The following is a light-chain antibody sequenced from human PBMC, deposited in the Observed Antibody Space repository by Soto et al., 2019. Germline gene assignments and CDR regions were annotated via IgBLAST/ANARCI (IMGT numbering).Light chain of an antibody. CDR3: QQYGRSPLT. V-gene: IGKV3-20*01. CDR1: QSVSSSY. Sequence: PEERATLSCRASQSVSSSYLAWYRQKPGQAPRLLIYGASSRATGIPDRFSGSGSGTDFTLSISRLEPEDFAVYYCQQYGRSPLTFGGGTKVDIK. J-gene: IGKJ4*01. CDR2: GAS.